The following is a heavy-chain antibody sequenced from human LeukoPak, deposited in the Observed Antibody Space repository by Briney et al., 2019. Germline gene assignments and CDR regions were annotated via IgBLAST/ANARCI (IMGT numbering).Heavy chain of an antibody. J-gene: IGHJ4*02. V-gene: IGHV3-23*01. D-gene: IGHD2-15*01. CDR3: AKVPYCSGGNCYSYFDY. CDR1: GFTFSSYA. Sequence: GGSLRLSCAASGFTFSSYAMNWVRQAPGKGLEWVSVISGSGANTNYADSVKGRFTISRDNSKNTLYLQMNSLRAEDTAVYYCAKVPYCSGGNCYSYFDYWGQGTLATVSS. CDR2: ISGSGANT.